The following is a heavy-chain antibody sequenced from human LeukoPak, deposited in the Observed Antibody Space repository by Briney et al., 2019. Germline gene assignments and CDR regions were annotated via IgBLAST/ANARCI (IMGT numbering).Heavy chain of an antibody. J-gene: IGHJ5*02. D-gene: IGHD3-3*01. CDR3: ARYDFWSGYYTPNNWFDP. CDR2: IIPIFGTA. Sequence: ASVKVSCKASGGTFSSYAISWVRQAPGQGLEWMGGIIPIFGTANYTQKFQGRVTITADESTSTAYMELSSLRSEDTAVYYCARYDFWSGYYTPNNWFDPWGQGTLVTVSS. V-gene: IGHV1-69*13. CDR1: GGTFSSYA.